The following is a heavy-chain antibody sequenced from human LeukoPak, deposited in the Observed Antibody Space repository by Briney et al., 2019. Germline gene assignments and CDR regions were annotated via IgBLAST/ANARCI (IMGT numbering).Heavy chain of an antibody. Sequence: ASVKVSCKASGYTFTGYYMHWVRQAPGQGLEWMGWINPNSGGTNYAHKFQGRVTMTRDTSISTAYMELSRLRSDDTAVYYCARVRYTVLRPDYWGQGTLVTVSS. CDR3: ARVRYTVLRPDY. CDR2: INPNSGGT. CDR1: GYTFTGYY. V-gene: IGHV1-2*02. D-gene: IGHD3-3*01. J-gene: IGHJ4*02.